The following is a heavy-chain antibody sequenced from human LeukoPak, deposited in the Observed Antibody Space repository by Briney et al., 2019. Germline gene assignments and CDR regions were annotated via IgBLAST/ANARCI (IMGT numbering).Heavy chain of an antibody. D-gene: IGHD5-12*01. CDR2: ISWNTGSI. V-gene: IGHV3-9*01. Sequence: PGRSLRLSCAASGFTFDNYAMHWVRQAPGKGLEWVSGISWNTGSIGYADSVKGRFTISRDNAKNSLYLQMNSLRAEDTALYYCAKGGDSGYDLLLDYWGQGTLVTVSS. CDR1: GFTFDNYA. CDR3: AKGGDSGYDLLLDY. J-gene: IGHJ4*02.